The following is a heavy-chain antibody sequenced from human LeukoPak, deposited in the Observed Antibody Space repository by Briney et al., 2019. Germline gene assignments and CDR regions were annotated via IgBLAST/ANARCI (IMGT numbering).Heavy chain of an antibody. J-gene: IGHJ4*02. CDR2: VYYSGIT. D-gene: IGHD1-26*01. CDR1: GGSISSSSYY. V-gene: IGHV4-39*01. Sequence: PSETLSLTCTVSGGSISSSSYYWGWLRQPPGKGLEWIGTVYYSGITYYNPSLKSRVTISINTSKKQFSLKLSSVTAADTAVYYCARQGSGNYLSPVNYWGQGTLVTVSS. CDR3: ARQGSGNYLSPVNY.